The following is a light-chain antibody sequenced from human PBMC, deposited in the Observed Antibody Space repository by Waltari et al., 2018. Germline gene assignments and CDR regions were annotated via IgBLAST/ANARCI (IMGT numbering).Light chain of an antibody. V-gene: IGLV8-61*01. J-gene: IGLJ3*02. CDR1: SGSVSTSYY. CDR2: STN. CDR3: VLYMGGGIM. Sequence: QTVVTQEPSLSVSPGGTVTLTCGLSSGSVSTSYYPSWYQQTPGQAPRPLIYSTNTRSSGVPDRFSGSILENKAALTITGAQADDECDYHCVLYMGGGIMFGGGTKLTVL.